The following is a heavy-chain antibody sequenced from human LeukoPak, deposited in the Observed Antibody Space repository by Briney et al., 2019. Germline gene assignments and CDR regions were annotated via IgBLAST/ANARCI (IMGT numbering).Heavy chain of an antibody. CDR3: ARDCYDILTGTDACDI. D-gene: IGHD3-9*01. J-gene: IGHJ3*02. CDR1: GYTFTGYY. Sequence: ASVKVSFKASGYTFTGYYIHWVRQAPGQGLEWMGWINPNSGDTEYAQKFQGRVTMIRDTSISTAYMELSSLRSDDTAVYYCARDCYDILTGTDACDIWGQGTMVTVSS. CDR2: INPNSGDT. V-gene: IGHV1-2*02.